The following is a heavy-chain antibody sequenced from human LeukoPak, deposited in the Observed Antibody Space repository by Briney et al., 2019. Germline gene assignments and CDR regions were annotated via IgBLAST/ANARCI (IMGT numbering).Heavy chain of an antibody. CDR3: ARDPGSNSHDWYFDL. CDR1: GFTFSSHW. J-gene: IGHJ2*01. CDR2: INSEGKTT. D-gene: IGHD1-26*01. Sequence: GGSLRLSCAASGFTFSSHWMYWVRQGPGKGLVWVSRINSEGKTTHYADSVKGRFVISRDNAKNTLYLQMNSLRAEDTAVYYCARDPGSNSHDWYFDLWGRGTLVTVSS. V-gene: IGHV3-74*01.